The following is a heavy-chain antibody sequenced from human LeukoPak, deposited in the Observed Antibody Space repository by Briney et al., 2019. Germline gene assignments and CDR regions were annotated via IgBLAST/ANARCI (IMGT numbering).Heavy chain of an antibody. V-gene: IGHV4-39*01. J-gene: IGHJ3*02. Sequence: PSETLSLTCTVSGGSISSSSYYWGWIRQPPGKGLEWIGTFYYSGSTYYNPSLKSRVTISEDTSKNQFSLKLSSVTAADTAVYYCARPSVDGDAFDIWGQGTMVSVSS. CDR3: ARPSVDGDAFDI. CDR2: FYYSGST. CDR1: GGSISSSSYY.